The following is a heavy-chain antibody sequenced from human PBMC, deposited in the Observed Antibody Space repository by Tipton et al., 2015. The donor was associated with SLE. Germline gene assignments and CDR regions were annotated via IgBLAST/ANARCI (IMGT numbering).Heavy chain of an antibody. Sequence: SLRLSCAVSGFTFSTYGMHWVRQAPGKGLESVSYISTGSDDMQYRDSVKGRFTISRDNAQNSLYLQMNSLRAEDTAVYYCARVWSDYSGGDYWGQGTLVTVAS. CDR3: ARVWSDYSGGDY. CDR2: ISTGSDDM. J-gene: IGHJ4*02. D-gene: IGHD3-3*01. V-gene: IGHV3-48*01. CDR1: GFTFSTYG.